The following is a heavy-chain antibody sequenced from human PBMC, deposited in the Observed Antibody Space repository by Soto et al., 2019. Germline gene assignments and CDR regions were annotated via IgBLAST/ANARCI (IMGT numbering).Heavy chain of an antibody. CDR2: INHSGST. J-gene: IGHJ6*02. Sequence: SETLSLTCAVYGGSFSGYYWSWIRQPPGKGLEWIGEINHSGSTNYNPSLKSRVTISVDTSKNQFSLKLSSVTAADTAVYYCASEFGLLYYGMDVWGQGTTVTVS. V-gene: IGHV4-34*01. CDR3: ASEFGLLYYGMDV. CDR1: GGSFSGYY. D-gene: IGHD3-16*01.